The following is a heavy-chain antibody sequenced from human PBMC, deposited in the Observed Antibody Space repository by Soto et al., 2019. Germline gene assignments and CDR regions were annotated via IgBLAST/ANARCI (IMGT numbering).Heavy chain of an antibody. J-gene: IGHJ6*02. D-gene: IGHD5-18*01. CDR1: GFTFSSYA. Sequence: GSLRLSCAASGFTFSSYAMSWVRQAPGKGLEWVSAISGSGGSTYYADSVKGRFTISRDNSKNTLYLQMNSLRAEDTAVYYCAKCGYSYGSCYGMDVWGQGTTVTVSS. CDR2: ISGSGGST. CDR3: AKCGYSYGSCYGMDV. V-gene: IGHV3-23*01.